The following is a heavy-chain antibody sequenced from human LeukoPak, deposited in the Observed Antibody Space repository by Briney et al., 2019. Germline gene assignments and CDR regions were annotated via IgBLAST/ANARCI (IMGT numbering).Heavy chain of an antibody. CDR3: ARGMVRGVFDP. CDR2: IYHSGST. V-gene: IGHV4-38-2*01. J-gene: IGHJ5*02. Sequence: KPSETLSLTCAVSGYSISSGYYWGWIRQPPGKGLEWIGSIYHSGSTYYNPSLKSRVTISVDTSKNQFSLKLSSVTAADTAVYYCARGMVRGVFDPWGQGTLVTVSS. D-gene: IGHD3-10*01. CDR1: GYSISSGYY.